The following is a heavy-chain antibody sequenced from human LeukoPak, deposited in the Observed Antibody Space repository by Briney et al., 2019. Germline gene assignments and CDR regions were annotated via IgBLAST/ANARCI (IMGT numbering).Heavy chain of an antibody. D-gene: IGHD5-24*01. V-gene: IGHV3-48*03. Sequence: GGSLRLPCAASRFTFSSYEMNWVRQAPGKGLEWVSYISSSGSTIYYADSVKGRFTISRDNAKNSLYLQMNSLRAEDTAVYYCARAMRWLSDYWGQGTLVTVSS. CDR1: RFTFSSYE. CDR3: ARAMRWLSDY. J-gene: IGHJ4*02. CDR2: ISSSGSTI.